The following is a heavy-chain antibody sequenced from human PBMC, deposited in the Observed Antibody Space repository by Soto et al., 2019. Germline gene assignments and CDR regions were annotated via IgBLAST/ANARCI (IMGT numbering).Heavy chain of an antibody. D-gene: IGHD2-15*01. CDR1: GGSISSGVYY. CDR3: ARCSLVVIPVPGFDP. CDR2: IYYNGNT. Sequence: SESLSLTCTVCGGSISSGVYYWSWIRQHPGRGLEWIGYIYYNGNTYYNPSLKSRVTVSVDTSKNQFSLNVRSVTAADTAVYYCARCSLVVIPVPGFDPWGQGTLVTVSS. J-gene: IGHJ5*02. V-gene: IGHV4-31*03.